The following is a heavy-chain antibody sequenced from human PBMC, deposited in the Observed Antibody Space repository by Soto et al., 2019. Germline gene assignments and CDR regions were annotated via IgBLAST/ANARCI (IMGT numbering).Heavy chain of an antibody. J-gene: IGHJ5*01. CDR3: ARDILSGGAYPDS. CDR1: GFTFSTYT. D-gene: IGHD3-10*01. CDR2: ISSGSSYI. Sequence: LRLSCAASGFTFSTYTMNWVRQAPGKGLEWISSISSGSSYIYYAGSVKGRFTISRDNAKNSLFLQMNSLRADDTAVYYCARDILSGGAYPDSWGQGTKVTSPQ. V-gene: IGHV3-21*01.